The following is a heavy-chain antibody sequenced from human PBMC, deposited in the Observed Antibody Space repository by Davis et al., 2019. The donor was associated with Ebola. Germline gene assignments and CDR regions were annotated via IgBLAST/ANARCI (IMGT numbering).Heavy chain of an antibody. D-gene: IGHD6-19*01. CDR1: GFNVRSNY. CDR2: SYTSCTT. J-gene: IGHJ4*02. V-gene: IGHV3-66*04. CDR3: ARQYSTVWHHFDYFDY. Sequence: GESLKISCAASGFNVRSNYIRWVRQAPGKGLEWISVSYTSCTTRCVDYADSVKGRFTVSRDNSKNTVFLQMNSLTAEDTAVYYCARQYSTVWHHFDYFDYWGQGIMVTVSS.